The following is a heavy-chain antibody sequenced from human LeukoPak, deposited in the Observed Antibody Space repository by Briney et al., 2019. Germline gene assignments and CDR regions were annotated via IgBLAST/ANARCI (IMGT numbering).Heavy chain of an antibody. CDR2: IYYSGST. CDR3: ARLARRDYYGSGSYFDY. J-gene: IGHJ4*02. Sequence: PSETLSLTCTVSGGSISSSSYYWGWIRQPPGKGLEWIGSIYYSGSTYYNPSLKSRVTISVDTSKNQFSLKLSPVTAADTAVYYCARLARRDYYGSGSYFDYWGQGTLVTVSS. V-gene: IGHV4-39*01. CDR1: GGSISSSSYY. D-gene: IGHD3-10*01.